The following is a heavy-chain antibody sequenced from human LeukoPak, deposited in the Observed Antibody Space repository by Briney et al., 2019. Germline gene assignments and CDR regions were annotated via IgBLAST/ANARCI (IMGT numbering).Heavy chain of an antibody. J-gene: IGHJ4*02. Sequence: SGPALVKPTQTLTLTCTFSGFSLSTSGMRVSWIRQPPGKALEWLARIDWDDDKFYSTSLKTRLTISKDTSKNQVVLTMTNMDPVDTATYYCAREGGIMLTFGGVIEPYYFDYWGQGTLVTVSS. CDR2: IDWDDDK. CDR3: AREGGIMLTFGGVIEPYYFDY. D-gene: IGHD3-16*02. CDR1: GFSLSTSGMR. V-gene: IGHV2-70*04.